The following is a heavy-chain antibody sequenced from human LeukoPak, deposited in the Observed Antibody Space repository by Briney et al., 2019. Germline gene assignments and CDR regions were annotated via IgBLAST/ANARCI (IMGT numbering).Heavy chain of an antibody. CDR1: GGSFSGYY. Sequence: SETLSLTCAVYGGSFSGYYWSWNRQPPGKGLEWIGEINHSGSTNYNPSLKSRVTISVDTSKNQFSLKLSSVTAADTAVYYCARAYDFWSGSPFWFDPWGQGTLVTVSP. CDR2: INHSGST. J-gene: IGHJ5*02. D-gene: IGHD3-3*01. CDR3: ARAYDFWSGSPFWFDP. V-gene: IGHV4-34*01.